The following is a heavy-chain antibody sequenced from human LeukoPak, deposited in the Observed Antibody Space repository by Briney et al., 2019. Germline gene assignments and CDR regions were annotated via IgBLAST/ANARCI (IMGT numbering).Heavy chain of an antibody. CDR1: GGSISGSSYY. D-gene: IGHD5-24*01. CDR3: ARPLEGPSNWFDP. CDR2: IYYSGST. J-gene: IGHJ5*02. V-gene: IGHV4-39*01. Sequence: SETLSLTCTVSGGSISGSSYYWGWIRQPPGKGLEWIGSIYYSGSTYYNPSLKSRVTISVDTSKNQFSLKLSSVTAADTAVYYCARPLEGPSNWFDPWGQGTLVTVSS.